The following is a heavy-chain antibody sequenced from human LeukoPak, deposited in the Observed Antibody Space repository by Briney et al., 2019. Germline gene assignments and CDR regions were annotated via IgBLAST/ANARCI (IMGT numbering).Heavy chain of an antibody. Sequence: PGGSLRLSCAASGFTFSSYEMNWVRQAPGKGLEWVSYISSSGSTIYYADSVKGRFTISRDNAKNSLYLQMNSLRAEDTAVYYCARETSYYYDSTGAAFDIWGQGTMVTVSS. CDR2: ISSSGSTI. J-gene: IGHJ3*02. CDR3: ARETSYYYDSTGAAFDI. D-gene: IGHD3-22*01. V-gene: IGHV3-48*03. CDR1: GFTFSSYE.